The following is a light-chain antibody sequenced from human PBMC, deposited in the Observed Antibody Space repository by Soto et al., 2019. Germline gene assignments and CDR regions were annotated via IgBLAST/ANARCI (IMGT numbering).Light chain of an antibody. CDR2: AAS. Sequence: EIVLTQSPGTLSLSPGERATLSCRASQSVSSSYLAWYQQKPGQAPRLLIYAASSRATGIPDRFSGSGSGTDFSLTISRLEPEDFAMYFCQQYGRSVLTFGGGTKVEIK. J-gene: IGKJ4*01. CDR1: QSVSSSY. V-gene: IGKV3-20*01. CDR3: QQYGRSVLT.